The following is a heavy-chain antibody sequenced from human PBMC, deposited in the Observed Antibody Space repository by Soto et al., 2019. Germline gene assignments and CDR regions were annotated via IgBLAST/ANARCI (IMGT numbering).Heavy chain of an antibody. J-gene: IGHJ6*02. CDR1: GFTLSSHW. CDR2: IKEDGSEK. CDR3: ARDITFAVAANILYYYYYYGMDV. D-gene: IGHD6-13*01. Sequence: PGGSLRLPCAASGFTLSSHWMSWVRQALGKGLEWVANIKEDGSEKYYVDSVKCRFTISRDNAKNSLYLQMNSLRAEDTAVYYCARDITFAVAANILYYYYYYGMDVWGQGTMVTVSS. V-gene: IGHV3-7*01.